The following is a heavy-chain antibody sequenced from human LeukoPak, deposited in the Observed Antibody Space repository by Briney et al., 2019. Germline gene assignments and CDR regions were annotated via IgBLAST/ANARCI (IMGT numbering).Heavy chain of an antibody. CDR1: GFTFSSYT. V-gene: IGHV3-23*01. Sequence: GASLRLSCAASGFTFSSYTMNWVRQALGQGLEWVSTISDRHSGSETHYADSVQGRFTISRDDSQNMVYLQMDSLRAEDTAVYYCARLPGYSSSWYDWYFDLWGRGTLVTVSS. CDR2: ISDRHSGSET. D-gene: IGHD6-13*01. J-gene: IGHJ2*01. CDR3: ARLPGYSSSWYDWYFDL.